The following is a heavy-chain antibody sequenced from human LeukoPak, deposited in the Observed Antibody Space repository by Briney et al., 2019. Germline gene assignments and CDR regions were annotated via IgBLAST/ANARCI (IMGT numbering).Heavy chain of an antibody. V-gene: IGHV1-8*01. CDR3: AGVQLLYRARLDWFDP. Sequence: ASVKVSCKASGYTFTSYDINWVRQATGQGLEWMGWMNPNSGNTGYAQKFQGRDTMTRNTSISTAYMELSSLRSEDTAVYYCAGVQLLYRARLDWFDPWGQGTLVTVSS. J-gene: IGHJ5*02. D-gene: IGHD2-2*02. CDR2: MNPNSGNT. CDR1: GYTFTSYD.